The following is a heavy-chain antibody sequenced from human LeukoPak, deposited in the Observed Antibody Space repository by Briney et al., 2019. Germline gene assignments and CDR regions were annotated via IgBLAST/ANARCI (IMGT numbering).Heavy chain of an antibody. CDR2: IYSGGST. V-gene: IGHV3-66*01. CDR3: AKEPDYYDSS. CDR1: GFTVSANY. Sequence: GGSLRLSCAAPGFTVSANYLTWVRQAPGKGLEWVSIIYSGGSTNYADSVRGRFTISRDNSKNTLYLQMNSLRVEDTAVYYCAKEPDYYDSSWGQGTLVTVSS. J-gene: IGHJ4*02. D-gene: IGHD3-22*01.